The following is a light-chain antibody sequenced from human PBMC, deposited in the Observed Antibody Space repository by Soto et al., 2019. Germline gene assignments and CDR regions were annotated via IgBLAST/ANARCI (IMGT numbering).Light chain of an antibody. V-gene: IGKV1-5*03. CDR3: QQYNSSPIT. CDR1: QSISSW. J-gene: IGKJ5*01. CDR2: KAS. Sequence: DIQMTQSPSTLSASVGDRVTITCRASQSISSWLAWYQQKPGKAPKLLIYKASSLESGVPSRFSGSGSGTEFTLTISSLPPDDFATYYGQQYNSSPITVGQGTRLEIK.